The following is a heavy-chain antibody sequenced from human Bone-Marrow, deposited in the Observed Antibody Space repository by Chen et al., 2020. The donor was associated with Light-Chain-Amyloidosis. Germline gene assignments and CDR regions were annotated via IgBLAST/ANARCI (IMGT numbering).Heavy chain of an antibody. D-gene: IGHD3-10*01. Sequence: QITLKESGPTLVKPTQTLTLTCTFSGFSLSTSGVGVGWIRQPPGKALEWLALIYWDDDKRYSPSLKSRLTITEDTPKNQVVLIMTNMDPVDTATYYCAHRLKVQGVIGFDYWGQGTLVTVSS. CDR1: GFSLSTSGVG. CDR3: AHRLKVQGVIGFDY. J-gene: IGHJ4*02. V-gene: IGHV2-5*02. CDR2: IYWDDDK.